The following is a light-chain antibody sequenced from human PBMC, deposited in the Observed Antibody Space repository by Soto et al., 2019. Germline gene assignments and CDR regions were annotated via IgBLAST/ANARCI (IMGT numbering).Light chain of an antibody. Sequence: QSVLTQPPSASGTPGQRVTVSCSGSSSNIASNTVNWYQQLPGTAPKLLIYSNDQRPSGVPDRFSASKSGTSASLAISGLQYEDEADYYCASWDDSLNGHVFGTGTKVTV. J-gene: IGLJ1*01. CDR1: SSNIASNT. CDR2: SND. CDR3: ASWDDSLNGHV. V-gene: IGLV1-44*01.